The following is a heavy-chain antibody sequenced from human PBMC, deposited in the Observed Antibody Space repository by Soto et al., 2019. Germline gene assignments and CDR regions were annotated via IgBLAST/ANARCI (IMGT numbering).Heavy chain of an antibody. D-gene: IGHD3-22*01. CDR2: ISSSSTTI. CDR1: GFTFSSYG. V-gene: IGHV3-48*02. J-gene: IGHJ4*02. Sequence: EVQLVESGGGLVQPGGSLRLSCAASGFTFSSYGMNWVRQAPGKGLEWVSYISSSSTTIYYADSVKGRFTIFRDNAKNSLYLQLNSQRDEDTAVYYCARSPYYYDSSNYYGYWGQGTLVTVSS. CDR3: ARSPYYYDSSNYYGY.